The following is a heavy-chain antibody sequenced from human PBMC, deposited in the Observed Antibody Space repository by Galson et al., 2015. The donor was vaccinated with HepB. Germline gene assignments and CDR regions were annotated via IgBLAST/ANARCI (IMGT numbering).Heavy chain of an antibody. CDR2: ISAYNGNT. Sequence: SVKVSCKASGYTFTSYGISWVRQAPGQGLEWMGWISAYNGNTNYAQKLQGRVTMTTDTSTSTAYMELRSLRAEDTAVYYCAREIWELLFDPEPFDYWGQGTLVTVSS. J-gene: IGHJ4*02. V-gene: IGHV1-18*01. D-gene: IGHD1-26*01. CDR3: AREIWELLFDPEPFDY. CDR1: GYTFTSYG.